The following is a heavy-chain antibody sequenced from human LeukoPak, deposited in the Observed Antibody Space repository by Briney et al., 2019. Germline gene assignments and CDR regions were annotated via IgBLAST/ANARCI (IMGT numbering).Heavy chain of an antibody. D-gene: IGHD2-15*01. CDR2: VVGGGAT. Sequence: GGSLTLSCAASGFTFSSYAMTWVRQAPRKGLQWVSTVVGGGATFYADSVKGRFTISRDNSKNTLYLQMNSLRGDDTAVYYCAKYGVVLPPGSHIPHWFDAWGQGSLVTVSS. V-gene: IGHV3-23*01. CDR3: AKYGVVLPPGSHIPHWFDA. J-gene: IGHJ5*02. CDR1: GFTFSSYA.